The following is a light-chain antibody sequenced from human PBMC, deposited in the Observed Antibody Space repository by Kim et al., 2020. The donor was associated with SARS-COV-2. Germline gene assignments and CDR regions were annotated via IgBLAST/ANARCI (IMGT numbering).Light chain of an antibody. V-gene: IGLV2-11*01. CDR1: STDVGGYNY. CDR3: CSYEGTYTGV. J-gene: IGLJ2*01. Sequence: QSALTQPRSVSGSPGQSVTISCTGTSTDVGGYNYVSWYQQHPGKAPKLMIYDVSNRPSGVPDRFSGSKSDNTASLTISGLQAEDEADYYCCSYEGTYTGVFGGGTKVTVL. CDR2: DVS.